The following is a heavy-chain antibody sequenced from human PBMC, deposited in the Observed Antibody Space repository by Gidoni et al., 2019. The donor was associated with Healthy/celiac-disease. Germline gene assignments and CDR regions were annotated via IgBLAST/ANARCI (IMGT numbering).Heavy chain of an antibody. D-gene: IGHD4-17*01. V-gene: IGHV3-23*01. CDR2: ISGSGGST. J-gene: IGHJ4*02. CDR3: ANYLRRTVPQIDY. Sequence: EVQLLESGGGLVQPGGSVRPSCAASGFTFSSYAMSWVRQAPGKGLGWVPAISGSGGSTYYADSVKGRFTISRDNSKNTLYLQMNSLRAEDTAVYYCANYLRRTVPQIDYWGQGTLVTVSS. CDR1: GFTFSSYA.